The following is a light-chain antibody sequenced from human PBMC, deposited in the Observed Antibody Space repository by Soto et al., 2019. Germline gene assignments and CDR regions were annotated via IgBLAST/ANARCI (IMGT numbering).Light chain of an antibody. Sequence: EIVLTQSPATLSLSPGERATLSCRASQSVSSYLAWYQQKPGQAPRLLIYDASNSATGIPARFSVSGSGTDFTLTISSLEPEDFAVYYCQQRSNSWTFGQGTKVEIK. V-gene: IGKV3-11*01. J-gene: IGKJ1*01. CDR1: QSVSSY. CDR3: QQRSNSWT. CDR2: DAS.